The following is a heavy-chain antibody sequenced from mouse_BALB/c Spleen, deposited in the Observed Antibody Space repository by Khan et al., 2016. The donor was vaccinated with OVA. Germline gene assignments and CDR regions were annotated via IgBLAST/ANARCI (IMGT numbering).Heavy chain of an antibody. D-gene: IGHD2-3*01. J-gene: IGHJ2*01. Sequence: VQLQQPGAELVRPGALVKLSCKGTGFNIKDYYMQWVKQRPEQGLEWIGWIDPENGNSIYDPKFQGKASITADTSSNTAYLQLSRLTSEDHAVXYCTRSILLYFDYWGQGTTLTVSS. CDR2: IDPENGNS. CDR3: TRSILLYFDY. CDR1: GFNIKDYY. V-gene: IGHV14-1*02.